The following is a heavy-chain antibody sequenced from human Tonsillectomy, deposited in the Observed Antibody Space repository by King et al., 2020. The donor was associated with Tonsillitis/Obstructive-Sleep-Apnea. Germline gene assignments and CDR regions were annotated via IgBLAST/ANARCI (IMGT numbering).Heavy chain of an antibody. V-gene: IGHV1-24*01. CDR2: FDPEDGET. CDR1: GYTLTELS. CDR3: ATENLGYCSSTSCYGDGAGFDY. Sequence: QLVQSGAEVKKPGASVKVSCKVSGYTLTELSMHWVRQAPGKGLEWMGGFDPEDGETIYAQKFQGRVTMTEDTSTDTAYMELSSLRSEDTAVYYCATENLGYCSSTSCYGDGAGFDYWGQGTLVTVSS. J-gene: IGHJ4*02. D-gene: IGHD2-2*01.